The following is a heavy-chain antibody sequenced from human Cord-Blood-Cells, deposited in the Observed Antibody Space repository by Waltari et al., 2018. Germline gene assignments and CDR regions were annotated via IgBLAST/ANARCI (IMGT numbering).Heavy chain of an antibody. V-gene: IGHV4-59*01. D-gene: IGHD1-26*01. J-gene: IGHJ5*02. CDR3: ARMGYQSGSYYWFDP. Sequence: QVQLQESGPGLVKPSETLSLTCTVSGGSISSNYWSWIRPPPGKGLEWIGYIYYSGSTNYNPSLKSRVTISVDTSKNQFSLKLSSVTAADTAVYYCARMGYQSGSYYWFDPWGQGTLVTVSS. CDR2: IYYSGST. CDR1: GGSISSNY.